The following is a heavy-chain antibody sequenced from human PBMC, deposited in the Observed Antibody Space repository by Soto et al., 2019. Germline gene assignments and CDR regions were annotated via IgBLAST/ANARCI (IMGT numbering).Heavy chain of an antibody. CDR2: IYHSGST. V-gene: IGHV4-30-2*02. CDR3: ATALANWEYFHY. Sequence: TLSLTCAVSGGSISSGGYSWSWIRQPPGKGLEWIGYIYHSGSTYYNPSLKSRVTISVDTSKNQFSLKLTSVTAADTAVYYCATALANWEYFHYWGQGTLVTVSS. J-gene: IGHJ4*02. D-gene: IGHD1-1*01. CDR1: GGSISSGGYS.